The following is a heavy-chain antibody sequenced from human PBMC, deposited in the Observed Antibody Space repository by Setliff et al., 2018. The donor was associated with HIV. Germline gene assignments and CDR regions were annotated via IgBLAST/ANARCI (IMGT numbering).Heavy chain of an antibody. J-gene: IGHJ4*02. CDR1: GGSISSGNYY. CDR3: ARQPSWGSIDY. D-gene: IGHD7-27*01. V-gene: IGHV4-31*03. Sequence: PSETLSLTCTVSGGSISSGNYYWSWIRQHPGKGLEWIGYIYYSGSTYYNPSLKSRVTMSVDTSKNQFSLKLSSVTAADTAVYYCARQPSWGSIDYWGQGTLVTVSS. CDR2: IYYSGST.